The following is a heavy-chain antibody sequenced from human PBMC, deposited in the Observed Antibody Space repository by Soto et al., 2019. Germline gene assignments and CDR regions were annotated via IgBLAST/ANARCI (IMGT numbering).Heavy chain of an antibody. CDR1: GDSISSGDYY. D-gene: IGHD3-16*01. Sequence: QVQLQESGPGLVKPSQTLSLTCTVSGDSISSGDYYWSWIRKHPGKGLEWIGYIYYSGYTYYNTSLASRVTISQGTSKNQFALRLTSVTAADTAVYYCARAVQKVVLRPWGQGTLVTVSS. CDR3: ARAVQKVVLRP. CDR2: IYYSGYT. J-gene: IGHJ1*01. V-gene: IGHV4-31*03.